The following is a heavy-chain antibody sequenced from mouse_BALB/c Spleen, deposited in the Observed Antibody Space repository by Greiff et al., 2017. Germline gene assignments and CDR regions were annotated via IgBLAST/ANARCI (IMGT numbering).Heavy chain of an antibody. CDR2: INPSNGGT. Sequence: QVQLQQPGAELVKPGASLKLSCTASGFTFTSYWMPWVHLSPGQGLEWIGEINPSNGGTNYNEKFKRKATLTVDKSSSSAYMQLSSLTSGDSAVYYCTMRDYAMDYWGQGTSVTVSS. CDR1: GFTFTSYW. CDR3: TMRDYAMDY. V-gene: IGHV1S16*01. J-gene: IGHJ4*01.